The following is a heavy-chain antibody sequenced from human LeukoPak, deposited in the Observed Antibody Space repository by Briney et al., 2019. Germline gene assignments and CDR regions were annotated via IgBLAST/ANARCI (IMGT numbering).Heavy chain of an antibody. J-gene: IGHJ4*02. CDR3: ARAGRFYGSGSYSLYYFDY. CDR1: GGSISSGGYS. Sequence: PSETLSLTCAVSGGSISSGGYSWSWIRQPPGKGLEWIGYIYHSGSTYYNPSLKSRVTISVDRSKNQFSLKLSSVTAADTAVYYCARAGRFYGSGSYSLYYFDYWGQGTLVTVSS. D-gene: IGHD3-10*01. V-gene: IGHV4-30-2*01. CDR2: IYHSGST.